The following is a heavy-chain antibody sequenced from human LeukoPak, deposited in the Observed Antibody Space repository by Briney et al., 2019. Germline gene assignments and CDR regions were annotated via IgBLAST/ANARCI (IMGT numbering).Heavy chain of an antibody. CDR1: GFTFSSYS. CDR2: ISGSSSFI. V-gene: IGHV3-21*01. Sequence: GGSLRLSCEASGFTFSSYSMNWVRQAPGKGLEWVSCISGSSSFIYYADSLKGRLTVSRDNAKNSLYLQMNSLRAEDTAMYYCARGYDFWSGYYCDYWGQGTLVTVSS. J-gene: IGHJ4*02. D-gene: IGHD3-3*01. CDR3: ARGYDFWSGYYCDY.